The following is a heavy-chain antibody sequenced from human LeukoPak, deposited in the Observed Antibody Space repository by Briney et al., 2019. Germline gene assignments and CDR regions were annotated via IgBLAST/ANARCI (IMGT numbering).Heavy chain of an antibody. Sequence: GASVKVSCKASGYTFTGYYMHWVRQAPGQGLEWMGWINPNSGGTNYAQKFQGRVTMTRDTSISTAYMELSRLRSDDTAVYYCARGIAVAGTSGVLIYFDYWGQGTLVTVSS. CDR3: ARGIAVAGTSGVLIYFDY. V-gene: IGHV1-2*02. J-gene: IGHJ4*02. CDR2: INPNSGGT. CDR1: GYTFTGYY. D-gene: IGHD6-19*01.